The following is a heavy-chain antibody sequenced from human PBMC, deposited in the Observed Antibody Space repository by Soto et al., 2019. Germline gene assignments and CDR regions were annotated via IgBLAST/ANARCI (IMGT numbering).Heavy chain of an antibody. CDR3: ARGLFMLFYYGSGTPGWFDP. V-gene: IGHV1-8*01. CDR1: GYTFTSYE. CDR2: MNPNSGNT. D-gene: IGHD3-10*01. Sequence: GASVKVSCKASGYTFTSYEVNWVRQVPGQGLEWMGWMNPNSGNTVFAQKFQGRVTMTRRTSISTAYMELSSLTSDDTAVYYCARGLFMLFYYGSGTPGWFDPWGQGTLGTVSS. J-gene: IGHJ5*02.